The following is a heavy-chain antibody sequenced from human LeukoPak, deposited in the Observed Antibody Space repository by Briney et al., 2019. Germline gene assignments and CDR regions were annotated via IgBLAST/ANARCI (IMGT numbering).Heavy chain of an antibody. CDR3: ARDTRGGGSFD. Sequence: PGGSLRLSCVASGITFSSYWMSWVRQGPGKGLEWVANIKQDGSEKYYVDSVKGRFTISRDNAKNSLYLQMNSLRAEDTAVYYCARDTRGGGSFDWGQGTLVTVS. CDR1: GITFSSYW. V-gene: IGHV3-7*01. CDR2: IKQDGSEK. J-gene: IGHJ4*02. D-gene: IGHD2-15*01.